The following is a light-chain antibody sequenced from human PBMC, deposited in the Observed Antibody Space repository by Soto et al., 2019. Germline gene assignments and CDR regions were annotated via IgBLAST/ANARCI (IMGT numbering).Light chain of an antibody. CDR1: KSVSSSY. CDR3: QQYDSSPLT. CDR2: GAS. V-gene: IGKV3-20*01. J-gene: IGKJ4*02. Sequence: DIVLTQSPGTLSLSPGERATLSCRASKSVSSSYLAWYQQKPGQAPRLPIYGASSRATGIPDRFSGSGSVTDFTLTISGLEPEYFAVYYCQQYDSSPLTFGGRTKVEIK.